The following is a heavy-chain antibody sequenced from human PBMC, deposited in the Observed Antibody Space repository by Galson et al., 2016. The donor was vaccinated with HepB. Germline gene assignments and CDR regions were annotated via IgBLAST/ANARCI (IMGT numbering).Heavy chain of an antibody. CDR3: ARVHWLGNAGINFDF. V-gene: IGHV4-59*01. Sequence: SETLSLTCTVSGGAMSDYYWTWIRQPPGKALEWIGYIHYQGSTNYNPSLNGRVTISVDTANNQFSLKLTSVNAADTAVYFCARVHWLGNAGINFDFWGQGTPIIVSS. D-gene: IGHD4-23*01. CDR1: GGAMSDYY. CDR2: IHYQGST. J-gene: IGHJ4*02.